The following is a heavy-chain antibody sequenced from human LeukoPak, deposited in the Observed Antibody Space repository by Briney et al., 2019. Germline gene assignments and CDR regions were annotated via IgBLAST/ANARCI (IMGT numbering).Heavy chain of an antibody. V-gene: IGHV1-2*02. J-gene: IGHJ3*02. Sequence: ASVKVSCKAPGYKYSDYYIHWVRHAPGQGLELVGWINPHSGGTRYAPKFQGRVTMSSDTSINTAYMELRSLRSDDTAVFYCARVDRLYDSTQPAAYDIWGQGTRVTVSS. CDR2: INPHSGGT. D-gene: IGHD3-22*01. CDR1: GYKYSDYY. CDR3: ARVDRLYDSTQPAAYDI.